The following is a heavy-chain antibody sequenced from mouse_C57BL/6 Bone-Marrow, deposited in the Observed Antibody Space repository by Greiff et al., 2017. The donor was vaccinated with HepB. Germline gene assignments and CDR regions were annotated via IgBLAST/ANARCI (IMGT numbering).Heavy chain of an antibody. CDR3: ARSGTTVVPFAY. D-gene: IGHD1-1*01. Sequence: EVMLVESGPVLVKPGASVKMSCKASGYTFTDYYMNWVKQSHGKSLEWIGVINPYNGGTSYNQKFKGKATLTVDKSSSTAYMELNSLTSEDSAVYYCARSGTTVVPFAYWGQGTLVTVSA. J-gene: IGHJ3*01. CDR2: INPYNGGT. V-gene: IGHV1-19*01. CDR1: GYTFTDYY.